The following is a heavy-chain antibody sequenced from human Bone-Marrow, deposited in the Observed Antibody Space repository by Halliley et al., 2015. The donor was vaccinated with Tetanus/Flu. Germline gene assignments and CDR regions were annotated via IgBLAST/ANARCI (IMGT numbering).Heavy chain of an antibody. V-gene: IGHV4-59*01. CDR3: GRDRVGAGPLDAFDL. J-gene: IGHJ3*01. Sequence: LRLSCTVSGGSISTYYWNWIRQPPGKGLEWIGYIYYTGSTNYNPSLQSRLTISVDTPKNQFSLKLSSVTAADTAVYYCGRDRVGAGPLDAFDLWGPGTMVILPS. CDR2: IYYTGST. D-gene: IGHD1-26*01. CDR1: GGSISTYY.